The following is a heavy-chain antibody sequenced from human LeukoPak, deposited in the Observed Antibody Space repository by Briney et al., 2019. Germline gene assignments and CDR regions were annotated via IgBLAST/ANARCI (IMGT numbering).Heavy chain of an antibody. CDR2: VYATGGTT. V-gene: IGHV1-46*01. Sequence: GASVKVSCKASEDTFTYYHIHWVRQAPGQGVEWMGAVYATGGTTINTQNFQGRVTMTRDTSTGTVYMELSSLRFEDTAMYYCATEAPQSYYFDYWGQGILVTVSS. J-gene: IGHJ4*02. CDR1: EDTFTYYH. CDR3: ATEAPQSYYFDY.